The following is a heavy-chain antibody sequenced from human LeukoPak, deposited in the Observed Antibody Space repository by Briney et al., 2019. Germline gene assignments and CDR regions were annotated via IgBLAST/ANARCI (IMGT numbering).Heavy chain of an antibody. V-gene: IGHV4-4*02. J-gene: IGHJ4*02. CDR3: AREGGPYRPLDY. Sequence: PSEPLSLPCGVSGGSISTTNWWTWVRQPPGEGLEWIGEVHLSGRTHYNPSLESRVTMSVDMSEDHISLRLTSVTAADTAVYYCAREGGPYRPLDYSGQGTLVTVSS. CDR2: VHLSGRT. CDR1: GGSISTTNW.